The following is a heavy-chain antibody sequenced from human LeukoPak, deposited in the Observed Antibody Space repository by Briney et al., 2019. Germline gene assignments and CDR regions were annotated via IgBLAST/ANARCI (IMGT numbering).Heavy chain of an antibody. CDR1: GGSFSGYY. CDR3: ARGKIGSYYYYYYMDV. J-gene: IGHJ6*03. D-gene: IGHD1-26*01. CDR2: INHSGST. V-gene: IGHV4-34*01. Sequence: PSETLSLTCAVYGGSFSGYYWSWIRQPPGKGLEWIGEINHSGSTNYNPSLKSRVTISVDTSKNQFSLKLSSVTAADTAVYYCARGKIGSYYYYYYMDVWSKGTTVTVSS.